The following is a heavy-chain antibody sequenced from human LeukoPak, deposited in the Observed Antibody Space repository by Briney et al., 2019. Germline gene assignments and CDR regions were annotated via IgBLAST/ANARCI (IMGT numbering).Heavy chain of an antibody. CDR2: IDTSGST. Sequence: SETLSLTCIVSGASISDYYWSWIRQPAGKGLEWIGRIDTSGSTNYKPSLKSRLTMSVDTSKRQFSLRLTSVTAADTAVYYCARSSGYYFGEYFDYWGQGTLVTVSS. J-gene: IGHJ4*02. V-gene: IGHV4-4*07. CDR1: GASISDYY. D-gene: IGHD3-22*01. CDR3: ARSSGYYFGEYFDY.